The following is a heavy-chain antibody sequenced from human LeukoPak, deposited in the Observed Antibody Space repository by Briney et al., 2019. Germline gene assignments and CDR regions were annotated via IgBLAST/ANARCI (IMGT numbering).Heavy chain of an antibody. V-gene: IGHV3-33*01. Sequence: GRSLRLSCAASGFTFSSYGMHWVRQAPGKGLEWVAVIWYDGSNKYYADPVKGRFTISRDNSKNTLYLQMNSLRAEDTAVYYCARELITFGGVGYFDYWGQGTLVTVSS. CDR1: GFTFSSYG. CDR3: ARELITFGGVGYFDY. CDR2: IWYDGSNK. D-gene: IGHD3-16*01. J-gene: IGHJ4*02.